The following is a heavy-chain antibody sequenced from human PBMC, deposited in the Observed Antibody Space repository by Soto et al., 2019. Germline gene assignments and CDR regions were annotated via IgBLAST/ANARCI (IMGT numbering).Heavy chain of an antibody. D-gene: IGHD3-10*01. Sequence: EVQLVESGGGLVQPGGSLRLSCAASGFIFSSYDMNWVRQAPGKGLEWVSYISSGSGNILYADSVKGRFTISRDNAKNSLYLQMNSRRAEDTAVYYCARTYGTGSLNWFDPWGQGTLVTASS. CDR1: GFIFSSYD. CDR2: ISSGSGNI. V-gene: IGHV3-48*04. J-gene: IGHJ5*02. CDR3: ARTYGTGSLNWFDP.